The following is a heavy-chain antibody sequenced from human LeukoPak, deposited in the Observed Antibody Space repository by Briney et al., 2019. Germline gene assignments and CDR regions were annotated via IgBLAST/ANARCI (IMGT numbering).Heavy chain of an antibody. CDR2: ISVYNGNT. CDR1: GYTFTTYG. J-gene: IGHJ4*02. CDR3: ARGPHYYGSGSYYPFDY. D-gene: IGHD3-10*01. Sequence: ASVKVSCMGPGYTFTTYGISWVRQAPGQGLEWMGWISVYNGNTNYAQKFQGRVTMTTDTSTNTTYMELRSLISDDTAVYYCARGPHYYGSGSYYPFDYWGQGTLVTVSS. V-gene: IGHV1-18*01.